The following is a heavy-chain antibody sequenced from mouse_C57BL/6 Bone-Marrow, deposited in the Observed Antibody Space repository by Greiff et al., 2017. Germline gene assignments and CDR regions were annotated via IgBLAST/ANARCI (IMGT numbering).Heavy chain of an antibody. V-gene: IGHV1-85*01. CDR1: GYTFTSYD. Sequence: QVQLKQSGPELVKPGASVKLSCKASGYTFTSYDINWVKQRPGQGLEWIGWIYPRDGSTKYNEKFKGKATLTVDTSSSTAYMELHSLTSEDSAVYFCARRGLTTVVATEWYFDVWGTGATVTVSS. CDR2: IYPRDGST. J-gene: IGHJ1*03. D-gene: IGHD1-1*01. CDR3: ARRGLTTVVATEWYFDV.